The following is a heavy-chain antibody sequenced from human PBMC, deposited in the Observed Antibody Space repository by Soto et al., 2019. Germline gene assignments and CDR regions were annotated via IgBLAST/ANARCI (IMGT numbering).Heavy chain of an antibody. J-gene: IGHJ3*02. CDR1: GFSLANFW. D-gene: IGHD3-3*01. V-gene: IGHV3-7*01. CDR2: IKEDGSMR. CDR3: ARDLTVTRGWSDTTCYYDALDI. Sequence: EVQLVESGGGLVQPGNSLRLSCEASGFSLANFWMTWVRQAPGMGPEWVANIKEDGSMRYYMDSVEGRFTIPRDNPNNFLFLYMNSLRAEDTAVYYCARDLTVTRGWSDTTCYYDALDIWGQGTMVTVSS.